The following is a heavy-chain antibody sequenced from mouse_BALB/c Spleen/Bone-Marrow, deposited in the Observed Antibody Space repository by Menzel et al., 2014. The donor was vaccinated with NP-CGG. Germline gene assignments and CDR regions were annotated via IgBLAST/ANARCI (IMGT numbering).Heavy chain of an antibody. D-gene: IGHD2-4*01. Sequence: LQQSGSELVRPGASVNLSCKASGYTFTSYWMHWVKQRPGQGLEWIGNIYPGSGSTNYDEKFKNKATLTVDTSSSAAYMQLRSLTSEDSAVYYCTRGDYPYFPMDYWGQGTSVTVSS. CDR3: TRGDYPYFPMDY. CDR2: IYPGSGST. V-gene: IGHV1S22*01. J-gene: IGHJ4*01. CDR1: GYTFTSYW.